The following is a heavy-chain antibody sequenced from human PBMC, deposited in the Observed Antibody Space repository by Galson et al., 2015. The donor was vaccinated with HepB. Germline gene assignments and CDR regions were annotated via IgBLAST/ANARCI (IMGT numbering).Heavy chain of an antibody. V-gene: IGHV3-66*02. D-gene: IGHD6-19*01. J-gene: IGHJ4*02. CDR2: IYSGGST. Sequence: SLRLSCAASGFTVSSNYMSWVRQAPGKGLEWVSVIYSGGSTYYADSVKGRFTISRDNSKNTLYLQMNSLRAEDTAVYYCARDFIAAVGRSGWYPRGLGFWGQGSLVTVSS. CDR3: ARDFIAAVGRSGWYPRGLGF. CDR1: GFTVSSNY.